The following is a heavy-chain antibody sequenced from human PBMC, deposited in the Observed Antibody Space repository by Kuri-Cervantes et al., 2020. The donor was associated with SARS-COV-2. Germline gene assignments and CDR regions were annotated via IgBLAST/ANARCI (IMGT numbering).Heavy chain of an antibody. V-gene: IGHV3-48*04. Sequence: GGSLRLSCAASGFTFSNYNMNWVRQAPGKGLEWLSYISGSTGAIYYADSVKGRFTISRDNAKNSLYLQMNSLRAEDTAVYYCATSPPIVGASNWFDPWGQGTLVTVSS. CDR1: GFTFSNYN. J-gene: IGHJ5*02. CDR3: ATSPPIVGASNWFDP. CDR2: ISGSTGAI. D-gene: IGHD1-26*01.